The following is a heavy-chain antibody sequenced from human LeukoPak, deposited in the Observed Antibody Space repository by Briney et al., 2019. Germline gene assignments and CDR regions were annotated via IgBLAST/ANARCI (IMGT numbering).Heavy chain of an antibody. CDR1: GGSISSGDYY. J-gene: IGHJ5*02. V-gene: IGHV4-30-4*08. CDR2: IYYSGST. Sequence: SETLSLTCTVSGGSISSGDYYWSWIRQPPGKGLEWIGYIYYSGSTYYNPSLKSRVTISVDTSKNQFSLKLSSVTAADTAVYHCATQSPITGTTGYWFDPWGQGTLVTVSS. CDR3: ATQSPITGTTGYWFDP. D-gene: IGHD1-7*01.